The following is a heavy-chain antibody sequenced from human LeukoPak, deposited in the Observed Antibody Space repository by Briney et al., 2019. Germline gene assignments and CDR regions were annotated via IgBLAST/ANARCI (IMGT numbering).Heavy chain of an antibody. D-gene: IGHD3-22*01. CDR1: GVTFSGYY. Sequence: PSETLSLTCAVYGVTFSGYYWSWIRQPPGKGLEWIGEINHSGSTNYNPSPKRRVTISLDNNKNQFSLKLSSMIATDTAVYYCARRAGIVVFHYWGQGTLVTVSS. V-gene: IGHV4-34*01. CDR3: ARRAGIVVFHY. CDR2: INHSGST. J-gene: IGHJ4*02.